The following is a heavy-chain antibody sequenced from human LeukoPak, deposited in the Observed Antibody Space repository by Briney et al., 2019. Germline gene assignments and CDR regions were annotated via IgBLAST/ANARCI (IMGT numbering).Heavy chain of an antibody. CDR2: IRYDGSNK. D-gene: IGHD2-8*01. Sequence: GGSLRLSCAASGFTFRNYGMHWVRQAPGKGLEWVAFIRYDGSNKYYTDSVKGRFIISRDNSKNTLYLQMNSLRAEDTAVYYCAKDRCTNGVCSPDIWGQGTMVTVSS. CDR3: AKDRCTNGVCSPDI. CDR1: GFTFRNYG. V-gene: IGHV3-30*02. J-gene: IGHJ3*02.